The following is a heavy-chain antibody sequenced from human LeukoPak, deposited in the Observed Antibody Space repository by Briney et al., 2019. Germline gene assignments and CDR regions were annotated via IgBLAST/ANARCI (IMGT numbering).Heavy chain of an antibody. J-gene: IGHJ4*02. D-gene: IGHD3-9*01. V-gene: IGHV1-18*01. CDR3: AGVDMLTGYYFFDY. Sequence: VASVKVSCKASGYTFTRYGVSCVRQAPGQGLEWMGWIRGGNGNTNYAQNFQGRVTMTTDTPSSTAYMEVRSLRSDDTAVYYCAGVDMLTGYYFFDYWGQGTLVTVSS. CDR1: GYTFTRYG. CDR2: IRGGNGNT.